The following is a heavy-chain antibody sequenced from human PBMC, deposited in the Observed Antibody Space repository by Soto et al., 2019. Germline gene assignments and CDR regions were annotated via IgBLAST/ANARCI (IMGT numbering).Heavy chain of an antibody. CDR2: LHYTGYV. J-gene: IGHJ4*01. Sequence: VQLQESGPGLVKPEETLSLTCTVSGASMSDYYGSWMRQSPGKGLEHIGYLHYTGYVNYNHSLKSRVTISMDTSRNQFPLRLSSVTAADTAIYYCASSGHTFGGVIRGHGILVTVSS. CDR1: GASMSDYY. D-gene: IGHD3-16*02. CDR3: ASSGHTFGGVI. V-gene: IGHV4-59*01.